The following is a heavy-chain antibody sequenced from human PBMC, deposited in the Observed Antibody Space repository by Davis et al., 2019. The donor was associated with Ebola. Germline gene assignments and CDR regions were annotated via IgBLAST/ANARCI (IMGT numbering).Heavy chain of an antibody. V-gene: IGHV3-30*03. J-gene: IGHJ4*02. CDR3: ARATILDY. CDR1: GITSRNYA. CDR2: ISYDGRNK. Sequence: GESLKISCAASGITSRNYAMSWVRQAPGKGLEWVAVISYDGRNKYYGDSVKGRFTISRDNSKNTLYLQMNSLRAEDTAVYYCARATILDYWGQGTLVTVSS. D-gene: IGHD5-12*01.